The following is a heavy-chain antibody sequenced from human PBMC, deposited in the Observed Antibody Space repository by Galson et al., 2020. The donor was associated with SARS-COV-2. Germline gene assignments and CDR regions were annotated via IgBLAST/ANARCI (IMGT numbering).Heavy chain of an antibody. J-gene: IGHJ5*02. CDR2: IYYSGST. D-gene: IGHD3-3*01. V-gene: IGHV4-59*01. Sequence: SETLSLTCTVSGGSISSYYWSWIRQPPGKGLEWIGYIYYSGSTNYNPSLKSRVTIVDTSKNQFSLKLSSVTAADTAVYYCARGKDTIFGVVIIPGWFDPWGQGTLVTVSS. CDR3: ARGKDTIFGVVIIPGWFDP. CDR1: GGSISSYY.